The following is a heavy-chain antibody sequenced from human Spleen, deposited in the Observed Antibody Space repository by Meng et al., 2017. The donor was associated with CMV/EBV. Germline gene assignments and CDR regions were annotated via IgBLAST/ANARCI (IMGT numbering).Heavy chain of an antibody. CDR3: ARGITMVRGVLDWFDP. J-gene: IGHJ5*02. D-gene: IGHD3-10*01. CDR1: GGSISSYY. CDR2: IYTSGST. Sequence: QVRVQESGPGLVKPSETLSPTCTVSGGSISSYYWSWIRQPAGKGLEWIGRIYTSGSTNYNPSLKSRVTMSVDTSKNQFSLKLSSVTAADTAVYYCARGITMVRGVLDWFDPWGQGTLVTVSS. V-gene: IGHV4-4*07.